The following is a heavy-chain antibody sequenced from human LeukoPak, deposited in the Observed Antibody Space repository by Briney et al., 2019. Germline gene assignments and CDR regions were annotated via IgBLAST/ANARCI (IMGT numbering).Heavy chain of an antibody. CDR3: ARELDYSSSSAWFDP. V-gene: IGHV1-8*01. CDR1: GYTLTNYH. Sequence: GASVKVSCKASGYTLTNYHINWVRQATGQGLEWMGWMNSNSGNTAYAQKFQGRVTMTRDTSISTAYMELSRLRSDDTAVYYCARELDYSSSSAWFDPCGQGTLVTVSS. J-gene: IGHJ5*02. D-gene: IGHD6-6*01. CDR2: MNSNSGNT.